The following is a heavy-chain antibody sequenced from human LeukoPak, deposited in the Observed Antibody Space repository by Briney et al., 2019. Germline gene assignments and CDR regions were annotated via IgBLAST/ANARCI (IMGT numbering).Heavy chain of an antibody. CDR3: ARGGSYSADFDY. CDR2: IYYSGST. D-gene: IGHD2-21*01. CDR1: GGSISSYY. J-gene: IGHJ4*02. V-gene: IGHV4-59*01. Sequence: SETLSLTCTVSGGSISSYYWSWLRQPPGKGLEWIGYIYYSGSTNYNPSLKSRVTISVDTSKNQFSLKLSSVTAADTAVYYCARGGSYSADFDYWGQGTLVTVSS.